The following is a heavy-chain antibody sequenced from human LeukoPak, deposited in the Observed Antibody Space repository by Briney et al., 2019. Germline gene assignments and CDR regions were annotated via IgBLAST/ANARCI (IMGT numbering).Heavy chain of an antibody. D-gene: IGHD6-6*01. CDR2: INHSGST. CDR3: ARGVIAARRGRYYFDY. J-gene: IGHJ4*02. V-gene: IGHV4-34*01. Sequence: PSETLSLTCAVYGGSFSGYYWSWIRQPPGKGLEWIGEINHSGSTNYNPSLKSRVTISVDTSKNQFSLKLSSVTAADTAVYYCARGVIAARRGRYYFDYWAREPWSPSPQ. CDR1: GGSFSGYY.